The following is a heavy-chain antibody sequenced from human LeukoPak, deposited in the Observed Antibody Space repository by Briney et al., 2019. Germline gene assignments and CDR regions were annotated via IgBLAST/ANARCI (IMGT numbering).Heavy chain of an antibody. CDR3: ARTYYDILTGYYEAY. D-gene: IGHD3-9*01. J-gene: IGHJ4*02. CDR2: ISSSSSYI. CDR1: GFTFSSYS. V-gene: IGHV3-21*01. Sequence: GGSLRLSCAASGFTFSSYSMNWVRQAPGKGLEWVSSISSSSSYIYYADSVKGRFTISRDNDKNSLYLQMNSLRAEDTAVYYCARTYYDILTGYYEAYWGQGTLVTVSS.